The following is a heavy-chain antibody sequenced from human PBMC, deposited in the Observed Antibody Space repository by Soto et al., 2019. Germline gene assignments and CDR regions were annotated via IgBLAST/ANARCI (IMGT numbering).Heavy chain of an antibody. CDR3: ARGYGGNSAGFDF. CDR2: IWYDGSYK. CDR1: GFIFSSYG. V-gene: IGHV3-33*01. D-gene: IGHD2-21*01. J-gene: IGHJ4*02. Sequence: QVQLVESGGGVVQPGRSLRLSCGASGFIFSSYGMHWVRQAPGKGLEWVAVIWYDGSYKYYADFVRGRFTISRDNSMKTLYVQMNSLRAEDTGVYYCARGYGGNSAGFDFWGQGTLVTVSS.